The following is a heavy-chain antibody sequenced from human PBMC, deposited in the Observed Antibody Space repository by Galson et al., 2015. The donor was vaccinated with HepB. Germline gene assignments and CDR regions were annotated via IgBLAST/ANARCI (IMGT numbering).Heavy chain of an antibody. V-gene: IGHV1-46*01. CDR1: GYTFTSYY. Sequence: SVKVSCKASGYTFTSYYMHWVRQAPGQGLEWMGIINPSGGSTSYAQKFQGRVTMTRDTSTSTVYMELSSLRSEDTAVYYCATLWFGELVYYGMDVWGQGTTVTVSS. CDR3: ATLWFGELVYYGMDV. J-gene: IGHJ6*02. CDR2: INPSGGST. D-gene: IGHD3-10*01.